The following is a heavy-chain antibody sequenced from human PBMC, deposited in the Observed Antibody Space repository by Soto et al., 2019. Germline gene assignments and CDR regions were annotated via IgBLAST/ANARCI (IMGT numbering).Heavy chain of an antibody. J-gene: IGHJ5*02. CDR1: GGAISGYY. Sequence: LSLTCSVSGGAISGYYWTWIRQPAGKGLEWIGRIYSSGNTKYNPSLQSRVTMSLDTSNNQFSLRLTSVTAADTAVYYCARGQRFSDWYDPWGQGTLVTVSS. CDR2: IYSSGNT. D-gene: IGHD3-3*01. CDR3: ARGQRFSDWYDP. V-gene: IGHV4-4*07.